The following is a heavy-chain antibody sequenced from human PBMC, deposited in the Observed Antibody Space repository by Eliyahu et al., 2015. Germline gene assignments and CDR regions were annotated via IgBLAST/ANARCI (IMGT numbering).Heavy chain of an antibody. CDR2: ISYDGSNK. D-gene: IGHD6-19*01. CDR3: ARDPADSSGWLGYFDY. Sequence: QVQLVESGGGVVQPGRSXRLSCAAXGFTFRGYAMHWVRQAPGKGLEWVAVISYDGSNKYYADSVKGRFTISRDNSKNTLYLQMNSLRAEDTAVYYCARDPADSSGWLGYFDYWGQGTLVTVSS. J-gene: IGHJ4*02. CDR1: GFTFRGYA. V-gene: IGHV3-30-3*01.